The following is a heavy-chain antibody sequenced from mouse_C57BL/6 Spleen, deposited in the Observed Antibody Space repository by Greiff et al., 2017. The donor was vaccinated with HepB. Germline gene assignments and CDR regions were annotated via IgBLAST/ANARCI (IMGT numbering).Heavy chain of an antibody. CDR1: GYTFTSYW. CDR2: IYPGSGST. Sequence: VQLQQSGAELVKPGASVKMSCKASGYTFTSYWITWVKQRPGQGLVWIGDIYPGSGSTNYNEKFKRKATLTVDTSSSAAYMQLSSLTSEDSAVYYCSSHDGFAYWGQGTLVTVSA. CDR3: SSHDGFAY. J-gene: IGHJ3*01. V-gene: IGHV1-55*01. D-gene: IGHD2-3*01.